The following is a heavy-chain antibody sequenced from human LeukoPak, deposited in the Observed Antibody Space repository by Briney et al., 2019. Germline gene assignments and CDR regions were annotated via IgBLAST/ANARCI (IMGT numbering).Heavy chain of an antibody. D-gene: IGHD2-2*01. CDR1: GFMFSDHY. V-gene: IGHV3-11*04. CDR2: ISGRGDSI. Sequence: PGGSLRLSCAASGFMFSDHYINWMRQAPGKGLEWISYISGRGDSIYYADSVKGRFIISRDNAKKSLYLQMNSLRVEDTALYYCARDTRGESDYWGHGTLVTVSS. J-gene: IGHJ4*01. CDR3: ARDTRGESDY.